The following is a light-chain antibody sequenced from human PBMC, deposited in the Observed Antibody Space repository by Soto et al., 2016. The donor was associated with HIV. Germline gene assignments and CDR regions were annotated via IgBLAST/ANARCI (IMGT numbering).Light chain of an antibody. V-gene: IGLV3-21*02. CDR1: NIGEKS. CDR3: QVWDGGRDPWV. J-gene: IGLJ3*02. Sequence: SYELTQPPSVSVAPGSTATITCEGNNIGEKSVHWYQQKPGQAPVSVVYDDSDRPSGIPERFSGSNPRNTATLTITRVEAVDEADFYCQVWDGGRDPWVFGAGTKLTVL. CDR2: DDS.